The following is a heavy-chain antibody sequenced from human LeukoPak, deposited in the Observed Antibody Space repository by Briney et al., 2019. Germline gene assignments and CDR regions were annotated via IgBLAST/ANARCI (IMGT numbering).Heavy chain of an antibody. CDR2: ISSSGSTI. V-gene: IGHV3-11*04. CDR1: GFTFSDYY. J-gene: IGHJ6*04. Sequence: NPGGSLRLSCAASGFTFSDYYMSWIRQAPGKGLEWVSYISSSGSTIYYADSVKGRFTISRDNAKNSLYLQMNSLRAEDTAVYYCARDLVSMVRGVGNVWGKGTTVTVSS. D-gene: IGHD3-10*01. CDR3: ARDLVSMVRGVGNV.